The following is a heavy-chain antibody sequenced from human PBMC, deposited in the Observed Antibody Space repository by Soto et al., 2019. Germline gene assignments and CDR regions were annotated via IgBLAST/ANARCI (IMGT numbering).Heavy chain of an antibody. J-gene: IGHJ6*02. Sequence: VQLLESGGDLVQPGGSLRLSCVASGFILNNYAMSLVRQAPGKGLEWVSTIGGTDGDSDGVPWYEDSVKGQFTISRDSSSTALFLHMGNWRAEDSALYCCVKRGRTWGAVHFWGQGTTVVVSS. CDR1: GFILNNYA. CDR2: IGGTDGDSDGVP. CDR3: VKRGRTWGAVHF. D-gene: IGHD3-16*01. V-gene: IGHV3-23*01.